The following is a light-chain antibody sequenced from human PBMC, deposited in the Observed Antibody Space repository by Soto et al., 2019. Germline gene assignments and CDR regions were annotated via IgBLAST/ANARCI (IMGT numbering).Light chain of an antibody. CDR2: EVT. CDR1: SSDVGTYDD. Sequence: ALTQPASVSASPGQSITISCTGTSSDVGTYDDVSWYRQHPGKGPKLLIYEVTNRPSGVSNRFSGSKSGNTASLTISGLQAEDEADYYCSSYTISSTYVFGSGTKLTVL. V-gene: IGLV2-14*01. CDR3: SSYTISSTYV. J-gene: IGLJ1*01.